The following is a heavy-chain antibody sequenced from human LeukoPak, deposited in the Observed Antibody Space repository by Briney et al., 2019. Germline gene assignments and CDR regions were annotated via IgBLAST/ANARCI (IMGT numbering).Heavy chain of an antibody. Sequence: SDTMSLACTVSASCMTTHYCNWIRQTPEKELEWIGYVFDSGRTKENPSLKSRVTLSADTSKNQLSLRLGSVTAADTAVYYCTTIKRGNIFGYFDFWGQGILVTVSS. V-gene: IGHV4-59*07. CDR3: TTIKRGNIFGYFDF. CDR1: ASCMTTHY. D-gene: IGHD5-18*01. CDR2: VFDSGRT. J-gene: IGHJ4*02.